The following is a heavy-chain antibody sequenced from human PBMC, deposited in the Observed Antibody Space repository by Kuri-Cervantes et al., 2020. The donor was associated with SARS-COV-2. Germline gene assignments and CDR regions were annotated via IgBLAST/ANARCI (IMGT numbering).Heavy chain of an antibody. J-gene: IGHJ4*02. V-gene: IGHV1-18*04. D-gene: IGHD6-19*01. CDR3: ARESGSSGWYGFDY. CDR1: GYTFTSYG. CDR2: ISAYNGNT. Sequence: ASVKVSCKASGYTFTSYGISWVRQAPGQGLEWIGWISAYNGNTNYAQKLQGRVTMTTDTSTSTAYMELRSLRSDDTAVYYCARESGSSGWYGFDYWGQGTLVTSPQ.